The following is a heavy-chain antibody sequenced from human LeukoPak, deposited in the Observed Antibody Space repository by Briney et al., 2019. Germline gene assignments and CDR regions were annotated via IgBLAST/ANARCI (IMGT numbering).Heavy chain of an antibody. Sequence: GGSLRLSCAASGFTFSHYGMHWVRQAPGKGLEWVAGIWYDGSKKYYADSVQGRFTISRDSSKNTLYLQMNSLRAEDTAIYYCAKDRGYSGYDYWGQGTLVTVSS. CDR2: IWYDGSKK. D-gene: IGHD5-12*01. CDR3: AKDRGYSGYDY. V-gene: IGHV3-33*03. CDR1: GFTFSHYG. J-gene: IGHJ4*02.